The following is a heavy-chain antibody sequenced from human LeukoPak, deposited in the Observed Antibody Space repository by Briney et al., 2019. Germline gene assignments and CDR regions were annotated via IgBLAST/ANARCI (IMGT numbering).Heavy chain of an antibody. J-gene: IGHJ4*02. V-gene: IGHV4-59*01. Sequence: PSETLSLTCAVSGGSISSYHWNWIRQPPGKELDWIGYIYYSGSTNYNPSLKSRVTISVDTSKNQFSLKLSSVTAADTAVYYCARSGRDGYNPLDYWGQGTLVIVSS. CDR2: IYYSGST. CDR1: GGSISSYH. D-gene: IGHD5-24*01. CDR3: ARSGRDGYNPLDY.